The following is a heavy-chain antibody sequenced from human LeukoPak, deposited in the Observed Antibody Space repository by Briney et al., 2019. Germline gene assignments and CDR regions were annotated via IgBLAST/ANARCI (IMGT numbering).Heavy chain of an antibody. CDR2: IYWDDDK. V-gene: IGHV2-5*02. CDR1: GFSLSTSGVG. CDR3: ARAVVYYYDSSGYYEVKYYFDY. J-gene: IGHJ4*02. D-gene: IGHD3-22*01. Sequence: SGPTLVNPTQTLTLTCTFSGFSLSTSGVGVGWIRQPPGKALEWLALIYWDDDKRYSPSLKSRLTITKDTSKNQVVLTMTNMDPVDTATYYCARAVVYYYDSSGYYEVKYYFDYWGQGTLVTVSS.